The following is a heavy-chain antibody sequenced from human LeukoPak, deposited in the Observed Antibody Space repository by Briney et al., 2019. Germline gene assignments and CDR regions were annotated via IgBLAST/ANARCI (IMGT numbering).Heavy chain of an antibody. CDR2: ISSSSSYI. CDR1: GFTFSSYS. D-gene: IGHD6-25*01. J-gene: IGHJ3*02. CDR3: ARADSSGRGAFDI. V-gene: IGHV3-21*01. Sequence: PGASLRLSCAASGFTFSSYSMNWVRQAPGKGLEWVSSISSSSSYIYYADSVKGRFTISRDNAKNSLYLQMNSLRAEDTAVYYCARADSSGRGAFDIWGQGTMVTVSS.